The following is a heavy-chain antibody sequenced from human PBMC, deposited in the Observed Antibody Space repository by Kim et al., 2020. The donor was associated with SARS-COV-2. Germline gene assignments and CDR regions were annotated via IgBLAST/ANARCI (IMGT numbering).Heavy chain of an antibody. J-gene: IGHJ5*02. D-gene: IGHD2-21*02. CDR2: IKCDGSEK. CDR3: VRVEREDQLAYCGGDCYFPNGHFPNWFDP. CDR1: GFTFSSSW. V-gene: IGHV3-7*03. Sequence: GGSLRLSCAASGFTFSSSWMHWVCQAPEKGLEWVADIKCDGSEKYYVDSVKGRLTISRDNAKNSLYLQVNSLRAEDMTVYYCVRVEREDQLAYCGGDCYFPNGHFPNWFDPWGQGTLVTVSS.